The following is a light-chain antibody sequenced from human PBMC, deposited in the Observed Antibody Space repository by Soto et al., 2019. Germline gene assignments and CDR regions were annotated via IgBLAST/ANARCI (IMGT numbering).Light chain of an antibody. Sequence: QSALTQPPSASGSPGQSVTISCTGTSSAFGGYNYVSWYQQHPGKAPKLMIFEVSKRPSGVPDRSSGSKSGNTASLTVSWLQAEDEADYYCNSYAGSNNFEVVFGGGTKVTVL. CDR2: EVS. J-gene: IGLJ2*01. CDR3: NSYAGSNNFEVV. CDR1: SSAFGGYNY. V-gene: IGLV2-8*01.